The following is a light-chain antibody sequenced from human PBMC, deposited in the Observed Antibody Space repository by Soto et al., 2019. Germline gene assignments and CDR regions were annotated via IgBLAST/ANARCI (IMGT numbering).Light chain of an antibody. CDR1: QTIVTY. J-gene: IGKJ1*01. Sequence: DIQMTQSPSSLSASVAYEVTITCRASQTIVTYLNWYQLKPGKPPRLLIYAASSLQSGVPSRFSGSGSGTDFTLTISSLQPEDFATYSCQQSYNSPQTFGQGTKVDIK. CDR2: AAS. CDR3: QQSYNSPQT. V-gene: IGKV1-39*01.